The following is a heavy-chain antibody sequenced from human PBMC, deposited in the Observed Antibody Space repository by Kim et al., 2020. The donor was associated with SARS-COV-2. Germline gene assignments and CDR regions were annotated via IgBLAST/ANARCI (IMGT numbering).Heavy chain of an antibody. CDR2: IGITGSRI. CDR1: GFSFKAYS. V-gene: IGHV3-48*03. D-gene: IGHD3-10*01. CDR3: ARDNESPGDPVWDV. J-gene: IGHJ6*02. Sequence: GGSLRLSCAASGFSFKAYSMSWVRQAPGEGLEWIAYIGITGSRIYYADSVKGRFTISRDNARNSIYLQMNSLRDEDTACYYWARDNESPGDPVWDVWGQG.